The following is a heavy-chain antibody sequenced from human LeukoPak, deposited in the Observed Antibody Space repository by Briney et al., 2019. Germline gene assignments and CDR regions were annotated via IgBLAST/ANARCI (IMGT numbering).Heavy chain of an antibody. J-gene: IGHJ4*02. CDR3: ARDRREVFYYDSSGYHDY. Sequence: ASVKVSCKASGYTFTGYYMHWVRQAPGQGLEWMGRINPNSGGTNYAQKFQDRVTMTRDTSISTAYMELSRLRSDDTAVYYCARDRREVFYYDSSGYHDYWGQGTLVTVSS. CDR2: INPNSGGT. CDR1: GYTFTGYY. D-gene: IGHD3-22*01. V-gene: IGHV1-2*06.